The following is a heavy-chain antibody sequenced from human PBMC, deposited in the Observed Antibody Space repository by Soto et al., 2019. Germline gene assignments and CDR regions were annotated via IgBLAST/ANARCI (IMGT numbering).Heavy chain of an antibody. V-gene: IGHV3-74*01. J-gene: IGHJ6*02. Sequence: GGSLRLSCAASGFTFGSDWMHWVLQAPGKGLVWVSRINTDGSGTTYADSVKGRFTISRDNSKNTLYLQMNSLRAEDTAVYYCAKDLKAGSYYYGMDVWGQGTTVTVSS. D-gene: IGHD6-13*01. CDR3: AKDLKAGSYYYGMDV. CDR2: INTDGSGT. CDR1: GFTFGSDW.